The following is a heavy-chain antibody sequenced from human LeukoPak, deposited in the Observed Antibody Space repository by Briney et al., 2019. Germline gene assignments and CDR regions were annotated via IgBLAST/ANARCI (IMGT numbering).Heavy chain of an antibody. CDR1: GFTFSSYA. CDR2: ISGSGGST. Sequence: GRSLRLSCAASGFTFSSYAMSWVRQAPGKGLEWVSAISGSGGSTYYADSVKGRFTISRDNSKNTLYLQMNSLRAEDTAVYYCAKHEAGRWLQLRLDYWGQGTLVTVSS. V-gene: IGHV3-23*01. CDR3: AKHEAGRWLQLRLDY. D-gene: IGHD5-24*01. J-gene: IGHJ4*02.